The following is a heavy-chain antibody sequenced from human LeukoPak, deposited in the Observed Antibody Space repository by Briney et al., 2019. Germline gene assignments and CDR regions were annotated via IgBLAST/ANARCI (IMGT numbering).Heavy chain of an antibody. CDR1: GFTFSNYA. CDR3: AKEAVVAADYFDY. V-gene: IGHV3-23*03. CDR2: IHSDGSST. D-gene: IGHD2-15*01. J-gene: IGHJ4*02. Sequence: GGPLRLSCAVSGFTFSNYAMSWVRQAPGKGLVWVSRIHSDGSSTSYADSVKGRFTISRDNSKNTLYLQMNSLRAEDTAVYYCAKEAVVAADYFDYWGQGTLVTVSS.